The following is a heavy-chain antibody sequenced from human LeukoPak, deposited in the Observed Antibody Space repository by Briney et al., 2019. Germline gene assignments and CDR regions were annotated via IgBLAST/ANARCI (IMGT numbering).Heavy chain of an antibody. V-gene: IGHV4-39*01. D-gene: IGHD5-12*01. J-gene: IGHJ3*02. CDR3: ARHSRSGYSGYENAFDI. CDR2: IYYSGST. Sequence: PSETLSLTCTVSGDSISSSHYWGWIRQPPGKGLEWIGSIYYSGSTYYTPSLKSRVTISVDTSKNQFSLKLSSVTAADTAVYYCARHSRSGYSGYENAFDIWGQGTMVTVSS. CDR1: GDSISSSHY.